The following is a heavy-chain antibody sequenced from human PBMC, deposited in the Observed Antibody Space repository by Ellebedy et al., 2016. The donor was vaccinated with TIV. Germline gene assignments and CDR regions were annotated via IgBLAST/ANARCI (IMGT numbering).Heavy chain of an antibody. CDR2: IYYSGSI. V-gene: IGHV4-61*01. D-gene: IGHD2-15*01. J-gene: IGHJ5*02. CDR3: ARSSWVSWFDP. Sequence: SETLSLTCTVSGYSISSSYYWNWIRQPPGKGLEWIGYIYYSGSINYNPSLKSRVTISVDTSKNQFSLKLSSVTAADTAVYYCARSSWVSWFDPWGQGTLVTVSS. CDR1: GYSISSSYY.